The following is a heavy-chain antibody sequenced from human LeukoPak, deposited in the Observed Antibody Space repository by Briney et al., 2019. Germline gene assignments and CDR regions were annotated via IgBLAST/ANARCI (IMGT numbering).Heavy chain of an antibody. CDR3: ARVLSSSWYFQLGGFDP. Sequence: SETLSLTCAVYGGSSSGYYWSWIRQPPRKGLEWIGKIIHSGSTNYNPPLKSRVTISVDTSKNQFSLKLSSVTAADTAVYYCARVLSSSWYFQLGGFDPWGQGTLVTVSS. D-gene: IGHD6-13*01. V-gene: IGHV4-34*12. CDR2: IIHSGST. J-gene: IGHJ5*02. CDR1: GGSSSGYY.